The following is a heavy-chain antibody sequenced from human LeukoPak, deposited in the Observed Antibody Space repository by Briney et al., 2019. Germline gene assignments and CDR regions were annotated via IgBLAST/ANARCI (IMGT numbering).Heavy chain of an antibody. D-gene: IGHD3-22*01. CDR1: GFTLSDYY. CDR3: ARDLTMMSAFDI. V-gene: IGHV3-11*01. J-gene: IGHJ3*02. CDR2: ISSSGSTI. Sequence: GGSLRLSCAASGFTLSDYYMSWIRQAPGKGLEWVSYISSSGSTIYYADSVKGRFTISRDNAKNSLYLQMNSLRAEDTAVYYCARDLTMMSAFDIWGQGTMVTVSS.